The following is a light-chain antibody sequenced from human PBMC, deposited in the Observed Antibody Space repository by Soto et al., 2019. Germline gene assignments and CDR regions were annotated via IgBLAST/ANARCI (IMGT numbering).Light chain of an antibody. J-gene: IGKJ1*01. CDR2: AAS. Sequence: AIQMTQSPSSLSASVGDRVTITCRASQGIRNDLGWYQQKPGKAPKLLIYAASSLQSGVPSRFSGSGSGTDFTLTISSLQPEDFATYYCQQRSNWPPTWTFGQGTKVDIK. CDR1: QGIRND. CDR3: QQRSNWPPTWT. V-gene: IGKV1-6*01.